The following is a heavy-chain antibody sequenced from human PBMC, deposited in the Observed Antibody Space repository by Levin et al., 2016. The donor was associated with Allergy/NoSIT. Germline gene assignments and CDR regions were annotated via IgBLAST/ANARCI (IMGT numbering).Heavy chain of an antibody. Sequence: GESLKISCAASGFTVSTTYMSWVRQAPGKGLEWVSVIYSGDSKYYADSVRGRFTISRDNSKNTVYLQMDSLRAEDTAVYYCARIINIAATGYWGQGTLVTVSS. CDR2: IYSGDSK. V-gene: IGHV3-66*01. D-gene: IGHD6-13*01. CDR3: ARIINIAATGY. J-gene: IGHJ4*02. CDR1: GFTVSTTY.